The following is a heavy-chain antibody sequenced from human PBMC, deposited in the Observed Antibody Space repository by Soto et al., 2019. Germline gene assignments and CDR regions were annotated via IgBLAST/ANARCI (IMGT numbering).Heavy chain of an antibody. CDR1: GFTVSGSY. Sequence: EVQLVESGGGLIQPGGSLRLSCAASGFTVSGSYMSWVRQAPGKGLEWVSVIYNDGTTYYADSVKGRFSISRDTSKNTLYLQMNSPRAEDTAVYYCARVKVWYYFDYWGQGTLVTVSS. D-gene: IGHD6-13*01. V-gene: IGHV3-53*01. J-gene: IGHJ4*02. CDR2: IYNDGTT. CDR3: ARVKVWYYFDY.